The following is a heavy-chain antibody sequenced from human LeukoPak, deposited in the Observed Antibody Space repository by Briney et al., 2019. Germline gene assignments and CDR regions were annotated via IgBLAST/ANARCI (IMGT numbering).Heavy chain of an antibody. J-gene: IGHJ4*02. Sequence: SETLSLTCTVSGGSISSYYWSWIRQPAGKGLEWIGRIYTSGSTNYNPSLKSRVTISVDKSKNQFSLKLSSVTAADTAVYYCARPTAMVPLDYWGQGTLVTVSS. CDR3: ARPTAMVPLDY. D-gene: IGHD5-18*01. CDR2: IYTSGST. CDR1: GGSISSYY. V-gene: IGHV4-4*07.